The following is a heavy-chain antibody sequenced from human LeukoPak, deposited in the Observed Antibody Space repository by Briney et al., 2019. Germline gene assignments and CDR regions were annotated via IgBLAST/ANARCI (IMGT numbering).Heavy chain of an antibody. Sequence: GRSLRLSCAASGFTFSTYSIHWVRQAPGNGLEWVAVISYDGTTKYYAHSVKGRFTISRDNSKNTLYLQMSSLETEDTAVYYCARGKPGIAAAGTLSPLDYWGQGALVTVSS. CDR3: ARGKPGIAAAGTLSPLDY. V-gene: IGHV3-30*04. J-gene: IGHJ4*02. CDR2: ISYDGTTK. CDR1: GFTFSTYS. D-gene: IGHD6-13*01.